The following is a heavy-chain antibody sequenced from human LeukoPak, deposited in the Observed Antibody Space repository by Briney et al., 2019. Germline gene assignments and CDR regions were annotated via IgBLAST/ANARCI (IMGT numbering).Heavy chain of an antibody. J-gene: IGHJ6*03. V-gene: IGHV3-23*01. D-gene: IGHD5-12*01. CDR3: AREEIEEVPTLTFNWVATYYSHYMDV. CDR2: ISGSGGST. CDR1: GFIFSSYA. Sequence: GGSLRLSCAASGFIFSSYAMSWVRQAPGKGLEWVSAISGSGGSTYYADSVKGRFTISRDNSKNTLYLQMNSLRAEDTAVYYCAREEIEEVPTLTFNWVATYYSHYMDVWGKGTTVAVSS.